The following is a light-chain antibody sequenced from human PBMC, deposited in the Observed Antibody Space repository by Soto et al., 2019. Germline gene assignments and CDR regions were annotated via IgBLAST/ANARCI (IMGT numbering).Light chain of an antibody. CDR2: AAS. CDR3: QQSYSTPPWT. Sequence: DTQMTQSPSSLSASVGDRVTITCRASQGISSYLAWYQQKPGKAPKLLIYAASTLQSGVPSRFSGSGSGTEFTLTISSLQPEDFATYYCQQSYSTPPWTFGQGTKVDI. V-gene: IGKV1-9*01. J-gene: IGKJ1*01. CDR1: QGISSY.